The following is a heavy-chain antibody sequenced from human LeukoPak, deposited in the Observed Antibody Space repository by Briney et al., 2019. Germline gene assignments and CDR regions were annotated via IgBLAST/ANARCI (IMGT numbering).Heavy chain of an antibody. J-gene: IGHJ4*02. V-gene: IGHV1-69*13. D-gene: IGHD3-16*02. CDR2: IIPIFGTA. CDR3: ARDRSYDY. Sequence: SVKVSCKASGYTFTSYGISWVRQAPGQGLEWMGGIIPIFGTANYAQKFQGRVTITADESTSTAYMELSSLRSEDTAVYYCARDRSYDYWGQGTLVTVSS. CDR1: GYTFTSYG.